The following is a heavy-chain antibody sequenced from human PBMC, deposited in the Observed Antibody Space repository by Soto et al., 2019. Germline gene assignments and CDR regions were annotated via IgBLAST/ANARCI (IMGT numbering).Heavy chain of an antibody. CDR3: ARAPLGYCSSTSCYSVVYGMDV. V-gene: IGHV1-69*01. D-gene: IGHD2-2*01. CDR2: IIPIFGTA. Sequence: QVQLVQSGAEVKKPGSSVKVSCKASGGTFSSYAISGVRQAPGQGLEWMGGIIPIFGTANYAQKFQGRVTITADESTSTDYMELSSLRSDDTAVYYCARAPLGYCSSTSCYSVVYGMDVWGQGTTVTFSS. J-gene: IGHJ6*02. CDR1: GGTFSSYA.